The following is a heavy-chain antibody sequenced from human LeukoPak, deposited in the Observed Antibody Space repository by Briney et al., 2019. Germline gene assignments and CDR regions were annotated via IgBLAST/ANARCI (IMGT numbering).Heavy chain of an antibody. Sequence: SQTLSLTCTVSGGSISGGDYYWSWIRQPPGNGLEWIGYIYYSGSTYYNPSLKSRFTISVDTSKNQFSLKLSSVTAADTAVYYCARGWGDTAMALSAWFDPWGQGTLVTVSS. V-gene: IGHV4-30-4*01. CDR1: GGSISGGDYY. D-gene: IGHD5-18*01. J-gene: IGHJ5*02. CDR2: IYYSGST. CDR3: ARGWGDTAMALSAWFDP.